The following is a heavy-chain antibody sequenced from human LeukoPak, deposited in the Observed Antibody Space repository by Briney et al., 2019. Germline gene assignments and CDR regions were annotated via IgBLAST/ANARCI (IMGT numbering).Heavy chain of an antibody. J-gene: IGHJ4*02. CDR1: GYTLTGYY. CDR3: ALSSNYYDSSGYSY. Sequence: EASVKVSCKASGYTLTGYYMHWVRQAPGQGLEWMGRINPNSGGTNYAQKFQGRVTMTRDTSISTAYMELSRLRSDDTAVYYCALSSNYYDSSGYSYWGQGTLVTVSS. CDR2: INPNSGGT. D-gene: IGHD3-22*01. V-gene: IGHV1-2*06.